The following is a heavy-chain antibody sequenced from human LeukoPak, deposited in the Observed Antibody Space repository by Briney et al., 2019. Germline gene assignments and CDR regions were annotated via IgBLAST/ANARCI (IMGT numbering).Heavy chain of an antibody. J-gene: IGHJ3*02. CDR1: GFTFRNYW. V-gene: IGHV3-7*04. CDR2: IKQDGREK. CDR3: ARGRDYSHNSVVAFDI. Sequence: PGVSLRLSCAASGFTFRNYWISWVRQAPGKGLEGVANIKQDGREKYYVDSVKGRFTISRDNTKNSLYLQMNSLRAEDTAVYYCARGRDYSHNSVVAFDIWGQGTMVTVSS. D-gene: IGHD4-11*01.